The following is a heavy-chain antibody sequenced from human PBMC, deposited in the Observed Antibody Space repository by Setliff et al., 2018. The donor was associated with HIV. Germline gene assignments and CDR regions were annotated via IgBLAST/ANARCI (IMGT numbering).Heavy chain of an antibody. CDR3: ARSNPGITAGLLAY. CDR1: GASFSDYS. J-gene: IGHJ4*02. CDR2: INHSGST. V-gene: IGHV4-34*01. D-gene: IGHD6-13*01. Sequence: PSETLSLTCAVYGASFSDYSWSWIRQPPGKGLEWIGEINHSGSTNYNPSLKTRVTISVDTSKNQFSLKLTSVTAADTATYYCARSNPGITAGLLAYWGPGTLVTVYS.